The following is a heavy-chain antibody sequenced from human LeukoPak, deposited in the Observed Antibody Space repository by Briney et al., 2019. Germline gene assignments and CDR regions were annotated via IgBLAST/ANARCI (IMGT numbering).Heavy chain of an antibody. Sequence: GGSLRLSCAASEFTYGMNWARQAPGKGLEWVSYISTSSSTIYYADSVKGRFTISRDNAKNSLFLQMNSLRAEDTAMYYCARDRGHYFDYWGQGTLVTVSS. CDR3: ARDRGHYFDY. CDR2: ISTSSSTI. J-gene: IGHJ4*02. CDR1: EFTYG. V-gene: IGHV3-48*01.